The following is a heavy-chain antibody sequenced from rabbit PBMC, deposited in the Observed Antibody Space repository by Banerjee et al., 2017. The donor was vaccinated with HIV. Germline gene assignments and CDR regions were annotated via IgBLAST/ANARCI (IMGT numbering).Heavy chain of an antibody. CDR3: ARDLAGVIGWNFNL. D-gene: IGHD4-1*01. V-gene: IGHV1S45*01. J-gene: IGHJ4*01. Sequence: QEQLEESGGDLVKPEGSLTLTCTASGFTLSSGYDMCWVRQAPGRGLEWIACIDTGSSGNTVYASWAKGRFTLSKTSSTTVTLQMTSLTAADTATYFCARDLAGVIGWNFNLWGPGTLVTVS. CDR1: GFTLSSGYD. CDR2: IDTGSSGNT.